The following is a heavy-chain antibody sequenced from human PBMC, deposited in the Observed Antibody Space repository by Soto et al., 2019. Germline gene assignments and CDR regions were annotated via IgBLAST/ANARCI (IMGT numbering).Heavy chain of an antibody. V-gene: IGHV4-59*08. CDR1: GGSISSYY. J-gene: IGHJ4*02. Sequence: SETLSLTCTGSGGSISSYYWSWIRQPPGKGLEWIGYIYYSGSTNYYPSLKSRVTISVDTSKNQFSLKLSSVTAADTAVYYCARWVEVSLDYLASWGQGTPVTVSS. CDR3: ARWVEVSLDYLAS. CDR2: IYYSGST. D-gene: IGHD2-15*01.